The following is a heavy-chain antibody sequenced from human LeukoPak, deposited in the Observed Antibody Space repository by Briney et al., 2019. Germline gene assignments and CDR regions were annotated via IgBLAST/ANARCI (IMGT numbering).Heavy chain of an antibody. CDR3: ARLGSSSCPDCNY. CDR2: IYPGGST. J-gene: IGHJ4*02. CDR1: GGSISNYY. Sequence: SETLSLTCTVSGGSISNYYWSWIRQPAGKGLEWIGRIYPGGSTDYNPSLKSRVTMSVDTSKSQFSLKLSSVTAADTAVYYCARLGSSSCPDCNYWGQGTLVTVSS. V-gene: IGHV4-4*07. D-gene: IGHD6-13*01.